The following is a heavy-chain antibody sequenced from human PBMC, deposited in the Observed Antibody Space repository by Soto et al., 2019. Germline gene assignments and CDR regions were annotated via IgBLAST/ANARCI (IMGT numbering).Heavy chain of an antibody. D-gene: IGHD1-1*01. CDR1: GFIFSNYA. CDR3: TKGGIPRRYNIPKVDFDY. CDR2: ISGSGATT. V-gene: IGHV3-23*01. J-gene: IGHJ4*02. Sequence: PGGSLRLSCAASGFIFSNYAMSWVRQAPGRGLEWVSAISGSGATTYYPDSVKGRFTISRDNSKNTLYLQMNNLRADDTAVYYCTKGGIPRRYNIPKVDFDYWGQGSLV.